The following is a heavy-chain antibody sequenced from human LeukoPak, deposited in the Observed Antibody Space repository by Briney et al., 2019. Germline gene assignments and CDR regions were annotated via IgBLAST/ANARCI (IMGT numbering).Heavy chain of an antibody. CDR1: GGSISSSSYY. CDR3: ARHSRGEGTPSDY. CDR2: IYYSGST. D-gene: IGHD3-10*01. V-gene: IGHV4-39*01. Sequence: SETLSLTCTVSGGSISSSSYYWGWIRQPPGKGLEWIGSIYYSGSTYYNPSLKSRATISVDTSKNQFSLKLSSVTAADTAVYYCARHSRGEGTPSDYWGQGTLVTVSS. J-gene: IGHJ4*02.